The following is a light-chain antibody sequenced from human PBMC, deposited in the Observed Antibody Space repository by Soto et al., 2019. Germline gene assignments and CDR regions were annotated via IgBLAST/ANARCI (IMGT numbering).Light chain of an antibody. CDR3: QKYDSAPT. J-gene: IGKJ1*01. V-gene: IGKV1-6*01. CDR2: AAS. CDR1: QGIRSA. Sequence: AIQLTQSPSSLSASVGDRVTITCRASQGIRSALGWYQQKPGKVPKLLIYAASTLQSGVPSRFSGSGFGTDFTLTINSLQPEDFATYYCQKYDSAPTFGQGTKVDIK.